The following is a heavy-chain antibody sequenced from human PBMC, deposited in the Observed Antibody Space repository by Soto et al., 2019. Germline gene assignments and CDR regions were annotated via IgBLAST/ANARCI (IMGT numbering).Heavy chain of an antibody. Sequence: GESLKISCKASGYIFTNYWITWVRQMPGKGLEWMGRIDASDSYTNYSPSYQGHVTVSVDKSITTAYLQWSSLKASDTAMYYCARHRIAADIFDVWGQGTMVTVSS. D-gene: IGHD6-13*01. CDR1: GYIFTNYW. CDR3: ARHRIAADIFDV. V-gene: IGHV5-10-1*01. J-gene: IGHJ3*01. CDR2: IDASDSYT.